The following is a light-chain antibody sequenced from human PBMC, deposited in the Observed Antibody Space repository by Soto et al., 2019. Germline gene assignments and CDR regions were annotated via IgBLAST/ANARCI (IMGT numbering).Light chain of an antibody. CDR3: QSYDSTLSARYV. V-gene: IGLV1-40*01. CDR1: SSNVGAGYG. CDR2: GNI. J-gene: IGLJ1*01. Sequence: QSVLTPPRSVSGAAGQMVTISCTGSSSNVGAGYGVHWDQQRPGTAPKLLIFGNINRPSGVPDRFSGSKSGTSASLAITGLQAEDEGDYYCQSYDSTLSARYVLGTGTKVTVL.